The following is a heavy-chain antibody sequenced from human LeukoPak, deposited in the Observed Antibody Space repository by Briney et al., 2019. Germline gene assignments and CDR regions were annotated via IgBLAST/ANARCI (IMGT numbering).Heavy chain of an antibody. CDR1: GFTFSSYG. CDR3: ARPAYYYGSGIGPARRSRGYWFDP. Sequence: GGSLRLSCAASGFTFSSYGMHWVRQAPGKGLEWVAFIRYDGSNKYYADSVKGRFTISRDNSKNTLYLQMNSLRAEDTAVYYCARPAYYYGSGIGPARRSRGYWFDPWGQGTLVTVSS. J-gene: IGHJ5*02. CDR2: IRYDGSNK. D-gene: IGHD3-10*01. V-gene: IGHV3-30*02.